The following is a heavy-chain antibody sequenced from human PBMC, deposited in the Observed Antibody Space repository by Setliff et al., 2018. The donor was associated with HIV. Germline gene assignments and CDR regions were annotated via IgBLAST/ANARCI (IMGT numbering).Heavy chain of an antibody. J-gene: IGHJ4*02. CDR1: GYTLTTFG. D-gene: IGHD7-27*01. V-gene: IGHV7-4-1*02. Sequence: ASVKVSCKASGYTLTTFGISWVRQAPGQGLEWMGWINTETGNPMYAQGFTGRFVFSLDTSVSTAYLQISSLRADDTALYYCVKGIVPNWGHHFDYWGQGTLVTVSS. CDR3: VKGIVPNWGHHFDY. CDR2: INTETGNP.